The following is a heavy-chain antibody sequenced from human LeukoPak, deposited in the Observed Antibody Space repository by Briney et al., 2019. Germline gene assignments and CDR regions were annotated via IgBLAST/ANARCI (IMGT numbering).Heavy chain of an antibody. Sequence: SQTLSLTCAISGDSVSSNSAAWNWIRQSPSRGLEWLGRTYYRSKWYNDYAVSVKSRITINPDTSKNQFSLKLSSVTAADTAVYYCARLGRKYYYDKPFDYWGQGTLVTVSS. J-gene: IGHJ4*02. CDR2: TYYRSKWYN. CDR1: GDSVSSNSAA. D-gene: IGHD3-22*01. V-gene: IGHV6-1*01. CDR3: ARLGRKYYYDKPFDY.